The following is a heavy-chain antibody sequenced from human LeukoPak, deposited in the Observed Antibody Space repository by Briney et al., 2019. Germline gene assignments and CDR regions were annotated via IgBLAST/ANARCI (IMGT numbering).Heavy chain of an antibody. CDR3: AREDDSSGYYEGAFDI. Sequence: PGGSLRLSCAASGFTFSSYWMSWVRQAPGKGLVWVSRIRSDGSSTSYADSVKGRFTISRDNAKNTLFMQMNSLRAEDTAVYYCAREDDSSGYYEGAFDIWGQGTMVTVSS. V-gene: IGHV3-74*01. CDR2: IRSDGSST. CDR1: GFTFSSYW. D-gene: IGHD3-22*01. J-gene: IGHJ3*02.